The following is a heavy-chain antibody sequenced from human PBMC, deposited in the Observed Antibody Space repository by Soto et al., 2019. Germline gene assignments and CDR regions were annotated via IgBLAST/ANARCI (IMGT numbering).Heavy chain of an antibody. D-gene: IGHD3-10*01. Sequence: PSETLSLTCTVSGGSISSGGYYWSWIRQHPGKGLEWIGYIYYSGSTYYNPSLKSRVTISVDTSKNQFSLKLSSVTAADTAVYYCAIGSTMVRGVIPHEYYFDYWGQGTLVTVSS. CDR2: IYYSGST. CDR1: GGSISSGGYY. J-gene: IGHJ4*02. V-gene: IGHV4-31*03. CDR3: AIGSTMVRGVIPHEYYFDY.